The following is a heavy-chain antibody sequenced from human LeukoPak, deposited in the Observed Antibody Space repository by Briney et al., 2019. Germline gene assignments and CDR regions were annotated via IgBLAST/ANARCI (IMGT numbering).Heavy chain of an antibody. CDR2: IYPGDSDT. J-gene: IGHJ6*03. V-gene: IGHV5-51*01. D-gene: IGHD3-9*01. CDR3: ARQVRTGYDILTGRGYYYMDV. CDR1: GYSYTSYW. Sequence: GESLKISCKGSGYSYTSYWIGWVRQMPGKGLEWMGIIYPGDSDTRYSPSFQGQVTISADKSISTACLQWSSLKASDTAMYYCARQVRTGYDILTGRGYYYMDVWGKGTTVTVSS.